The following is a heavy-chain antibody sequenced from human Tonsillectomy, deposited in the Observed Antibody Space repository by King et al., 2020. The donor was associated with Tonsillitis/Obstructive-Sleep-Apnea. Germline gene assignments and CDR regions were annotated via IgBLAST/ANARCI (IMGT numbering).Heavy chain of an antibody. CDR2: INHSGST. Sequence: VQLQQWGAGLLKPSETLSLTCAVYGGSFSGYYWSWIRQPPGKGLDWIGEINHSGSTNYNPSLKSRVTISVDTSKNQFSLKLSSVTAADTAVYYCARGRFWYYWGQGTLVTVSS. J-gene: IGHJ4*02. CDR1: GGSFSGYY. CDR3: ARGRFWYY. V-gene: IGHV4-34*01. D-gene: IGHD3-3*01.